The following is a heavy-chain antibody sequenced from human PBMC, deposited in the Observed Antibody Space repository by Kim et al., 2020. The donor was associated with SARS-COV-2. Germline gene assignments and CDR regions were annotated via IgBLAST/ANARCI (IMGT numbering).Heavy chain of an antibody. CDR1: GFTFSFYS. Sequence: GGSLRLSCAASGFTFSFYSMNWVRQAPGKGLEWVSSISSSSSYIYYADSVKGRFTISRDNAKNSLYLQMNSLRAEDTAVYYCASTTVTVSFDDWGQGTLVTVSS. V-gene: IGHV3-21*01. CDR3: ASTTVTVSFDD. J-gene: IGHJ4*02. D-gene: IGHD4-17*01. CDR2: ISSSSSYI.